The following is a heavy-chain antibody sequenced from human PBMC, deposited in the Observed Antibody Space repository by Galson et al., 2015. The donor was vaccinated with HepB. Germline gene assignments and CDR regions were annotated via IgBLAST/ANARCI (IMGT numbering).Heavy chain of an antibody. Sequence: SLRLSCAASGFTFSSYSMNWVRQAPGKGLEWVSSISSSSSYIYCADSVKGRFTVSRDNAKNSLYLQMNSLRAEDTAVYYCARDYSGSYYGWFDPWGQGTLVTVSS. J-gene: IGHJ5*02. CDR3: ARDYSGSYYGWFDP. CDR1: GFTFSSYS. D-gene: IGHD1-26*01. V-gene: IGHV3-21*01. CDR2: ISSSSSYI.